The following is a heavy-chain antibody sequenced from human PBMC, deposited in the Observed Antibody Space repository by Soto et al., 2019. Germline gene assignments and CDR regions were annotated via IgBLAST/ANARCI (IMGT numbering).Heavy chain of an antibody. CDR2: IYYSGST. CDR3: AGTAASAGGGWWFVP. CDR1: GGSISSYY. J-gene: IGHJ5*02. V-gene: IGHV4-59*01. D-gene: IGHD6-13*01. Sequence: PSEPLSLTCTVSGGSISSYYCSWIRQPPGKGLEWIGYIYYSGSTNYNPSLKSRGGISVDTSNNQFSLKLSSVTAADTAVYYCAGTAASAGGGWWFVPRGRETLVTVSS.